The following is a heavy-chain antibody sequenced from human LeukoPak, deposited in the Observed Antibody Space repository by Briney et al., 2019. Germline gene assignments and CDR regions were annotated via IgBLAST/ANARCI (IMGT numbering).Heavy chain of an antibody. V-gene: IGHV4-39*02. CDR1: GGSICIGSHY. D-gene: IGHD3-22*01. J-gene: IGHJ4*02. CDR2: IYYSGST. Sequence: SDTLSLICTVSGGSICIGSHYCAWIRKPPGEGLEWIGSIYYSGSTYYNPSLENRVTISIDTSKNHFSLKLSSLSAADTSVYYCAKRDDSGGNLVDLWGQGTLVTVS. CDR3: AKRDDSGGNLVDL.